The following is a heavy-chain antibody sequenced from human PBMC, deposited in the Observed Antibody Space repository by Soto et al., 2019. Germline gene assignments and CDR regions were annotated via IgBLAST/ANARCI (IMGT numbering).Heavy chain of an antibody. CDR1: GFTFSRSD. D-gene: IGHD2-8*01. J-gene: IGHJ6*02. CDR2: VRSKNHNYAT. CDR3: SRHEEGRRMVFYGMDV. Sequence: GGSQRLSCSASGFTFSRSDLHWVRQAPGKGLEWVGRVRSKNHNYATSFADSVRGSFTISRNDSDNTVSLEMSGLKSEDTALYYCSRHEEGRRMVFYGMDVWGQGTTVTVSS. V-gene: IGHV3-73*01.